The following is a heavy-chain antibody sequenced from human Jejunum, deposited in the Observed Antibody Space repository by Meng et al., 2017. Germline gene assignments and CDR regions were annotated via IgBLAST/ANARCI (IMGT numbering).Heavy chain of an antibody. CDR2: FNPSSGDT. CDR1: GYSFTAFH. D-gene: IGHD6-19*01. V-gene: IGHV1-2*06. Sequence: VHLEQSGAEVKKPGASVRVSCKASGYSFTAFHLHWVRQAAGQGLEWMGRFNPSSGDTKFGPKFHGRVTMTRDTSTTTAYMDLTSLTSDDTAVYYCARDLAVAGLGAAYWGQGTLVTVSS. CDR3: ARDLAVAGLGAAY. J-gene: IGHJ4*02.